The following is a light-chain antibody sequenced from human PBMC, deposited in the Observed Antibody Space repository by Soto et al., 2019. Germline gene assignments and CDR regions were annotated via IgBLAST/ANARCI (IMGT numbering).Light chain of an antibody. V-gene: IGLV2-14*01. CDR3: SSFTSGSTL. CDR2: EVS. J-gene: IGLJ1*01. CDR1: SSDVGGYNY. Sequence: QSALTQPASVSGSPGQSITISCTGTSSDVGGYNYVSWYQQHPGKVPKLMIHEVSNRPSGVSNRFSGSKSGNTASLTISGLQAEDEADYYCSSFTSGSTLFGTGTKVTVL.